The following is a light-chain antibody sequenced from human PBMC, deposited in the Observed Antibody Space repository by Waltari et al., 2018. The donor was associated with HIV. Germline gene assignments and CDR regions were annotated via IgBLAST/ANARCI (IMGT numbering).Light chain of an antibody. J-gene: IGLJ3*02. V-gene: IGLV2-23*02. Sequence: QSALTQPASVSGSPGQTITISCTGAKLDLGNYNLVSWYQQHPGKAPKRIIYEVTKRPSAVSYRFAASKSENTASLTTSWLQADDEADYYCCSYAGTTTVANVVFGGGTTLTVL. CDR1: KLDLGNYNL. CDR2: EVT. CDR3: CSYAGTTTVANVV.